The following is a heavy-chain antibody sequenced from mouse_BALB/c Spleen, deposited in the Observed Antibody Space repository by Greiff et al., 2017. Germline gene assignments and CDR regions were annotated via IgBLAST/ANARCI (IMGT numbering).Heavy chain of an antibody. V-gene: IGHV1-80*01. CDR2: IYPGDGDT. J-gene: IGHJ2*01. Sequence: QVQLKQSGAELVRPGSSVKISCKASGYAFSSYWMNWVKQRPGQGLEWIGQIYPGDGDTNYNGEFKGKATLTADKSSSTAYMQLSSLTSEDSAVYFCARVDGGGGFDYWGQGTTLTVSS. CDR3: ARVDGGGGFDY. CDR1: GYAFSSYW.